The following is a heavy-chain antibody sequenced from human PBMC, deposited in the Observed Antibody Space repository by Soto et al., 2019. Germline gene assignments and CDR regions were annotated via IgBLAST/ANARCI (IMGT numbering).Heavy chain of an antibody. CDR1: GYIFVNYG. D-gene: IGHD3-16*01. CDR2: ISPYTGNT. CDR3: VMVDNYVTPTPQDV. J-gene: IGHJ6*02. Sequence: QVQLVQSGDEVKKPGASVKVSCKASGYIFVNYGIAWVRQAPGQGLEWMGWISPYTGNTHSASKVQGRLTMTTETYTSTAYMDLGSMTSDDTAVYYCVMVDNYVTPTPQDVWGQGNTVTVSS. V-gene: IGHV1-18*01.